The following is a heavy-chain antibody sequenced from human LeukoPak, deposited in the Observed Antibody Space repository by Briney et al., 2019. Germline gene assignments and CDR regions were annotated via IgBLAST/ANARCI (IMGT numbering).Heavy chain of an antibody. J-gene: IGHJ4*02. D-gene: IGHD1-26*01. Sequence: PGGSLRLSCAASGFTFSSYSMNWVRQAPGKGLEWVSSISSSSSYIYYADSVKGRFAISRDNAKNSLYLQMNSLRAEDTAVYYCARVLAGGSYLNDYWGQGTLVTVSS. CDR2: ISSSSSYI. V-gene: IGHV3-21*01. CDR3: ARVLAGGSYLNDY. CDR1: GFTFSSYS.